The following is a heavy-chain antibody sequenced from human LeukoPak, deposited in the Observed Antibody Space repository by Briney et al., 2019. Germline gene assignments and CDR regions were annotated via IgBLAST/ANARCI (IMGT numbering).Heavy chain of an antibody. CDR1: GGSISSSSYY. J-gene: IGHJ4*02. D-gene: IGHD5-12*01. V-gene: IGHV4-39*01. CDR2: IYYSGST. CDR3: ARALLVATGYYFDY. Sequence: PSETLSLTCTVSGGSISSSSYYWGWIRQPPGKGLEWIGSIYYSGSTYYNPSLKSRVTISVDTSKNQFSLKLSSVTAADTAVYYCARALLVATGYYFDYWGQGTLVTVSS.